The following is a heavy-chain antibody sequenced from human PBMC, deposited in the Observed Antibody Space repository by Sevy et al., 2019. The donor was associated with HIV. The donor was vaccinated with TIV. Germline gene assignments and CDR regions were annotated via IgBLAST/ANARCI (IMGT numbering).Heavy chain of an antibody. J-gene: IGHJ6*03. CDR3: ARDLLYSSSEFKQAGMDV. CDR1: GFTFSSYS. V-gene: IGHV3-48*01. Sequence: GGSLRLSCAASGFTFSSYSMNWVRQAPGKGLEWVSYISSSSSTIYYADSVKGRFTISRDNAKNSLYLQMNSLRAEDTAVYYCARDLLYSSSEFKQAGMDVWDKGTTVTVSS. D-gene: IGHD6-6*01. CDR2: ISSSSSTI.